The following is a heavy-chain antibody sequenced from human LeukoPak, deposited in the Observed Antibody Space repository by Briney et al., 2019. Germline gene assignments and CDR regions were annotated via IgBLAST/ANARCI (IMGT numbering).Heavy chain of an antibody. CDR2: IYYSGST. Sequence: SETLSLTCTVSGGSVSSGSYYWSWIRQPPGKGLEWIGYIYYSGSTNYNPSLKSRVTMSVDKSKNQFSLKLSSVTAADTAVYYCARVTLIVVVAWFDPWGQGTLVTVSS. D-gene: IGHD2-2*01. J-gene: IGHJ5*02. CDR1: GGSVSSGSYY. CDR3: ARVTLIVVVAWFDP. V-gene: IGHV4-61*01.